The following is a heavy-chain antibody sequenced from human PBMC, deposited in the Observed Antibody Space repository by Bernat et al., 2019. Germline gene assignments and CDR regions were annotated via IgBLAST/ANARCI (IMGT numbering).Heavy chain of an antibody. CDR2: ISWDGGST. CDR3: AKGKLDDYGSGRPYYYYYYMDV. V-gene: IGHV3-43D*04. CDR1: GFTFDDYA. Sequence: EVQLVESGGVVVQPGGSLRLSCAASGFTFDDYAMHWVRQAPGKGLEWVSLISWDGGSTYSAESVKGRFTISNDNSKNSLYLQMNRLRAEDTALYYCAKGKLDDYGSGRPYYYYYYMDVWGKGTTVTVSS. J-gene: IGHJ6*03. D-gene: IGHD3-10*01.